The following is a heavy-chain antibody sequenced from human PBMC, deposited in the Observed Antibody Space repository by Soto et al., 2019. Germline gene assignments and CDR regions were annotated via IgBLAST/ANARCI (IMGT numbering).Heavy chain of an antibody. V-gene: IGHV1-69*12. CDR1: GGTFSSYA. CDR3: ARDRGPDTGTTADWYFDL. D-gene: IGHD4-17*01. J-gene: IGHJ2*01. Sequence: QVQLVQSGAEVKKPGSSVKVSCKASGGTFSSYAISWVRQAPGQGLEWMGGIIPIFGTANYAQKFQGRVTITADESTSTAYMELSSLRSEDTAVYYCARDRGPDTGTTADWYFDLWGRGTLVTVSS. CDR2: IIPIFGTA.